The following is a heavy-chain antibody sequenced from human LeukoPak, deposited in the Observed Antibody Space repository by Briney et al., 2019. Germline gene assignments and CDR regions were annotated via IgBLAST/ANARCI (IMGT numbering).Heavy chain of an antibody. CDR1: GGSISSSSHY. Sequence: SETLSLTCTVSGGSISSSSHYWGWIRQPPGKGLEWIGSMYYSGISYYNPSLKSRVTISVDTSKNQFSLRLSSVTAADTAIYYCARLCYPGSSFHYWGQGTLVTVSS. CDR2: MYYSGIS. CDR3: ARLCYPGSSFHY. J-gene: IGHJ4*02. D-gene: IGHD3-10*02. V-gene: IGHV4-39*01.